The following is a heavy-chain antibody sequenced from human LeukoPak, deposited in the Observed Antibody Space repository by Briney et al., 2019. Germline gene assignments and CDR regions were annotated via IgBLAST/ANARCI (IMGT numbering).Heavy chain of an antibody. V-gene: IGHV4-59*08. CDR3: AGHHPRNSVDF. CDR1: GGSISSYY. Sequence: SETLSLTCTVSGGSISSYYWSWIRQPPGKGLEWIAYISDIGSINYNPSLKSRVTISLDTSKNQFSLKLSSVAAADTAVYYCAGHHPRNSVDFWGQGTLVTVSS. CDR2: ISDIGSI. D-gene: IGHD2/OR15-2a*01. J-gene: IGHJ4*02.